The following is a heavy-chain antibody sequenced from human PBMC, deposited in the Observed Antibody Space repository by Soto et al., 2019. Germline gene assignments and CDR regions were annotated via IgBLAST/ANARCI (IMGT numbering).Heavy chain of an antibody. D-gene: IGHD6-13*01. CDR2: ISGSGGST. J-gene: IGHJ5*02. CDR1: GFTFSSYA. V-gene: IGHV3-23*01. CDR3: AKGPLSSSWYPPNNWFDP. Sequence: GGSLRLSCAASGFTFSSYAMSWVRQAPGKGLEWVSAISGSGGSTYYADSVKGRFTISRDNSKNTLYLQMNSLRAEDTAVYYCAKGPLSSSWYPPNNWFDPWGQGTLVTVSS.